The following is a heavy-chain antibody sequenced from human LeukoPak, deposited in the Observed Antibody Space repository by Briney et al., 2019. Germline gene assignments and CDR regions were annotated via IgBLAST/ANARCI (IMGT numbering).Heavy chain of an antibody. J-gene: IGHJ4*02. CDR3: ARGPYYYDSSSYYVY. CDR2: ISSSSSYI. Sequence: GGSLRLSCAASGFTFSSYSMNWVRQAPGKGLEWVSSISSSSSYIYYADSVKGRFTISRDNAKNSLYLQMNSLRAEDTAVYYCARGPYYYDSSSYYVYWGQGTLVTVSS. CDR1: GFTFSSYS. V-gene: IGHV3-21*01. D-gene: IGHD3-22*01.